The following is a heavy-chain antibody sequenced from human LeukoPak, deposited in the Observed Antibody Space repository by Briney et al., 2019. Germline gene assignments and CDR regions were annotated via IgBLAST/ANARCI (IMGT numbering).Heavy chain of an antibody. D-gene: IGHD6-19*01. CDR3: ARVAGSYYYMDV. J-gene: IGHJ6*03. V-gene: IGHV4-4*07. CDR1: GGSISSYY. CDR2: IYSNGGT. Sequence: SETLSLTCTVSGGSISSYYWSWIRQPAGKGLEWIGRIYSNGGTNYNPSLRSRVTMSVDTSKNQFSLKMTSVTAADTAVYYCARVAGSYYYMDVWGKGTTVTISS.